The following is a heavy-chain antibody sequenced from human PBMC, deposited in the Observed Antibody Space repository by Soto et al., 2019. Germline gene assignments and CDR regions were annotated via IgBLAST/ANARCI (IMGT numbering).Heavy chain of an antibody. CDR2: ISAYNGNT. J-gene: IGHJ3*02. V-gene: IGHV1-18*01. CDR3: ARDLRSWYGPSSGSLSDGMNDAFDI. CDR1: GYTFTSYG. Sequence: ASVKVSCKASGYTFTSYGISWVRQAPGQGLEWMGWISAYNGNTNYAQKLQGRVTMTTDTSTSTGYMELRSLRSDDTAVYYCARDLRSWYGPSSGSLSDGMNDAFDIWGQGTMVTVSS. D-gene: IGHD6-13*01.